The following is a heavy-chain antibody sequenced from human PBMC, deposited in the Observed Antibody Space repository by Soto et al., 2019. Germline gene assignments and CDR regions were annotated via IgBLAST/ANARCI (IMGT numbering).Heavy chain of an antibody. CDR1: GFTFSDYY. Sequence: PGGSLRLSCAASGFTFSDYYMSWIRQAPGKGLEWVSYISSRSSTIFYADSVKGRFTISRDNVKNSLYLQMNSLRAEDTAVYYCAGLGETAYFDYWGQGTLVTVS. V-gene: IGHV3-11*04. J-gene: IGHJ4*02. CDR3: AGLGETAYFDY. CDR2: ISSRSSTI. D-gene: IGHD2-21*01.